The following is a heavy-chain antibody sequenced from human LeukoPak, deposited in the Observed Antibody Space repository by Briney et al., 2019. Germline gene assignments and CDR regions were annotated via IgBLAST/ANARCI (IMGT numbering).Heavy chain of an antibody. CDR2: IYYSGST. D-gene: IGHD3-10*01. CDR3: ARLAMVRGVIITKHFDY. J-gene: IGHJ4*02. Sequence: PSETLSLTCTVSGGSISSYYWSWIRQPPGKGLEWIGYIYYSGSTNYNPSLKSRVTISVDTSKNQFSLKLSSVTAADTAVYYCARLAMVRGVIITKHFDYWGQGTLVTVSS. CDR1: GGSISSYY. V-gene: IGHV4-59*08.